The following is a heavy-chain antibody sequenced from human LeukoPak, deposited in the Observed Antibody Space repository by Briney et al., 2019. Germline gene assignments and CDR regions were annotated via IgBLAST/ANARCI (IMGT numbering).Heavy chain of an antibody. CDR2: MYHTGST. D-gene: IGHD3-10*01. CDR3: ARRAAMVRGKPRGPSFDY. Sequence: SETLSLTCTVSGYSISSGYYWGWIRQPPGKGLEWIGSMYHTGSTYYNPSLKSRVTISVDTSKNQFSLKLSSVTAADTAVYYCARRAAMVRGKPRGPSFDYWGQGTLVTVSS. V-gene: IGHV4-38-2*02. CDR1: GYSISSGYY. J-gene: IGHJ4*02.